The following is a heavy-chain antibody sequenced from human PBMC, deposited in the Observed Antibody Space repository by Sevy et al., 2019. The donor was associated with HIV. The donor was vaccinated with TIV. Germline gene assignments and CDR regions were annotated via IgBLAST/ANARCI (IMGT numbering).Heavy chain of an antibody. CDR1: GYTLTELS. J-gene: IGHJ3*02. CDR2: FDPEDGET. CDR3: ATGTLSEVDILTGYKSRAFDI. D-gene: IGHD3-9*01. Sequence: ASVKVSCKVSGYTLTELSMHWVRQAPGKGLEWMGGFDPEDGETIYAQKFQGRVTMTEDTSTDTAYMELSSLRSEDTAVYYCATGTLSEVDILTGYKSRAFDIWGQGTMVTVSS. V-gene: IGHV1-24*01.